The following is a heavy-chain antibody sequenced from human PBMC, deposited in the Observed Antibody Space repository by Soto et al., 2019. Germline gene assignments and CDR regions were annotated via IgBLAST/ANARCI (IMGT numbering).Heavy chain of an antibody. J-gene: IGHJ5*02. CDR3: AKETISTSCCNWFDP. Sequence: PGGSLRLSCAASGGPFSSYAMHWVRQAPGKGLEWVAVITYGGINTYYADSVKGRFTISRDNSKNTLYLQMNSLRAEDTAVYYCAKETISTSCCNWFDPWGQGTLVTVSS. CDR1: GGPFSSYA. V-gene: IGHV3-30*04. CDR2: ITYGGINT. D-gene: IGHD2-2*01.